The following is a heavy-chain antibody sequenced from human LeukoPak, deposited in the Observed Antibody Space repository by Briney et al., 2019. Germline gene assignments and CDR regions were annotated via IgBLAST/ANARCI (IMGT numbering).Heavy chain of an antibody. D-gene: IGHD3-3*01. Sequence: ASVTLTCKASGYTFTGYYMHWVRQAPGQGLEWMGWINPNSGGTNYAQKFQASVDMTRDTSISTAYMELSRLRSDDTAVYYCARRYNTVPYYFHYMGVWGKG. CDR1: GYTFTGYY. V-gene: IGHV1-2*02. CDR3: ARRYNTVPYYFHYMGV. CDR2: INPNSGGT. J-gene: IGHJ6*03.